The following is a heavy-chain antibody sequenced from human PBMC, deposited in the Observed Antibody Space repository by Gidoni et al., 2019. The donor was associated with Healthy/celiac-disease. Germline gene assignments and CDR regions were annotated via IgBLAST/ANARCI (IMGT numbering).Heavy chain of an antibody. CDR2: IGTAGDP. CDR1: GVTFSSYD. J-gene: IGHJ6*02. CDR3: ARGVPFGVVSYGMDV. Sequence: EVTLVESGEGLVQPGGYRRLYYAASGVTFSSYDMHWVRQATGKGMEWVLAIGTAGDPYYPVSVKGRFTISRENATNSLYLQMNSLRAGDTAVDYCARGVPFGVVSYGMDVWGQGTTVTVSS. V-gene: IGHV3-13*05. D-gene: IGHD3-3*01.